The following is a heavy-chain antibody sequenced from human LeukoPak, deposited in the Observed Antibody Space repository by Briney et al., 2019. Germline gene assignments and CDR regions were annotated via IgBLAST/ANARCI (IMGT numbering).Heavy chain of an antibody. CDR1: GGSISSSS. D-gene: IGHD6-19*01. CDR3: ARDPSSGWTRGAYYFDY. Sequence: PSATLSLTCTVSGGSISSSSYYWGWIRHPSGKGLEWVASISSSSSYIYYADSVKGRFTISRDNAKNSLYLQMNSLRAEDTAVYYCARDPSSGWTRGAYYFDYWGQGTLVTVSS. J-gene: IGHJ4*02. CDR2: ISSSSSYI. V-gene: IGHV3-21*01.